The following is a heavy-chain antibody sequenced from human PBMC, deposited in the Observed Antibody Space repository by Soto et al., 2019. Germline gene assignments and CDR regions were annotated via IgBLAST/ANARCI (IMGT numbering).Heavy chain of an antibody. CDR1: GGSISSNNYY. CDR2: IYYSGST. D-gene: IGHD1-26*01. J-gene: IGHJ4*02. CDR3: ARRGSGSYSDY. Sequence: SETLSLTCTVSGGSISSNNYYWGWIRQPPGKGLEWIGSIYYSGSTYYNPSLKSRVTISVDTSKNQFSLKLSSVTTADTAVYYCARRGSGSYSDYWGQGTLVTVSS. V-gene: IGHV4-39*01.